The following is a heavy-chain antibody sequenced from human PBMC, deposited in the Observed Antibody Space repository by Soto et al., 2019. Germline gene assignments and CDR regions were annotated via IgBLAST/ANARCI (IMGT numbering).Heavy chain of an antibody. D-gene: IGHD6-6*01. CDR2: ISYDGSNK. CDR1: VFTFSSYA. V-gene: IGHV3-30-3*01. J-gene: IGHJ4*02. Sequence: GGSMILSCAASVFTFSSYAVHWVRQAPGKGLEWVAVISYDGSNKYYADSVKGRFTISRDNSKNTLYLQMNSLRAEDTAVYYCAREQLWGSGALDYWGQGTLVTVSS. CDR3: AREQLWGSGALDY.